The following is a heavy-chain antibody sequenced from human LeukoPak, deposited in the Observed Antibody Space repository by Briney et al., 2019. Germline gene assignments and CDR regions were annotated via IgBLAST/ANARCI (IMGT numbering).Heavy chain of an antibody. D-gene: IGHD3-22*01. Sequence: GGSLRLSCAASGFTFSDYYMSWIRQAPGKGLEWVSYISSSGSTIFYADSVKGRFTISRDNAKNSLYLQMNSLRAEDTAVYYCARDFDYYDDSGYQTYYFDYWGQGTLVTVSS. CDR2: ISSSGSTI. V-gene: IGHV3-11*01. CDR1: GFTFSDYY. CDR3: ARDFDYYDDSGYQTYYFDY. J-gene: IGHJ4*02.